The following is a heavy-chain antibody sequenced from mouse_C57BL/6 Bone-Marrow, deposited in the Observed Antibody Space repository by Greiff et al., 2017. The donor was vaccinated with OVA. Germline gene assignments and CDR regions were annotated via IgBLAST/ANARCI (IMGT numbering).Heavy chain of an antibody. J-gene: IGHJ4*01. D-gene: IGHD2-3*01. CDR1: GFTFSDYG. CDR2: ISSGSSTI. CDR3: APDGYYAMDY. V-gene: IGHV5-17*01. Sequence: EVKVEESGGGLVKPGGSLKLSCAASGFTFSDYGMHWVRQAPEKGLEWVAYISSGSSTIYYADTVKGRFTISRDNAKNTLFLQMTSLRSEDTAMYYCAPDGYYAMDYWGQGTSVTVSS.